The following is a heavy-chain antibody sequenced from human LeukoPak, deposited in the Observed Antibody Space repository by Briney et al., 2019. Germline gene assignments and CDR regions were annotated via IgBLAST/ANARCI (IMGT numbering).Heavy chain of an antibody. CDR2: IIPIFGTA. J-gene: IGHJ4*02. Sequence: SVKVSCKASGGTFSSYAISWVRQAPGQGLEWMGGIIPIFGTANYAQKFQGRVTITADESTSTAYMELSSLRSEDTAVYYCAREAPYCGGDCYSHFDYWGQGTLVTFSS. CDR3: AREAPYCGGDCYSHFDY. D-gene: IGHD2-21*01. V-gene: IGHV1-69*01. CDR1: GGTFSSYA.